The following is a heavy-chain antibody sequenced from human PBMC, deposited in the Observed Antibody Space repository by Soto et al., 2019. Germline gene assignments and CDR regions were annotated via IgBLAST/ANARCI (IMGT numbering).Heavy chain of an antibody. CDR3: AKELLYGVVTTKFDY. D-gene: IGHD4-17*01. Sequence: ASVKVSCKASGYTFTSYGISWVRQAPGQGLEWMGWISAYNGNTNYAQKLQGRVTMTTDTSTSTAYMELRSLRSDDTAVYYCAKELLYGVVTTKFDYWGQGTLVTVSS. V-gene: IGHV1-18*01. J-gene: IGHJ4*02. CDR2: ISAYNGNT. CDR1: GYTFTSYG.